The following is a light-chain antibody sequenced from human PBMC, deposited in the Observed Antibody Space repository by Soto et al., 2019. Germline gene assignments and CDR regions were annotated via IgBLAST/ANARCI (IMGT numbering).Light chain of an antibody. J-gene: IGLJ1*01. CDR1: SSDVGSYDL. Sequence: QSALTQPASVSGSPGQSITISCTGTSSDVGSYDLVSWYQQPPGKAPKRMIYEDTKRPSGISTRFSGSKSGNAASLTISGLQAEDEADYYCCSYAGSGTFVFGTGTKLTVL. CDR2: EDT. V-gene: IGLV2-23*01. CDR3: CSYAGSGTFV.